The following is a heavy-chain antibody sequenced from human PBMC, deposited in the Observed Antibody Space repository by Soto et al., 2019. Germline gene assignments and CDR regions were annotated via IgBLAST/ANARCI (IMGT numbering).Heavy chain of an antibody. V-gene: IGHV4-34*01. CDR2: INHSGST. J-gene: IGHJ4*02. D-gene: IGHD6-19*01. CDR1: GGSFSGYY. CDR3: ARGVAVAGRGSYFDY. Sequence: PPETLSLTCAVYGGSFSGYYWSWIRQPPGKGLEWIGEINHSGSTNYNPSLKSRVTISVDTSKNQFSLKLSSVTAADTAVYYCARGVAVAGRGSYFDYWGQGTLVTVSS.